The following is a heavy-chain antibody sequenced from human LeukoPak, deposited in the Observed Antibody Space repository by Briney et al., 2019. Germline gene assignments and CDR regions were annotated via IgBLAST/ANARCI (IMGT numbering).Heavy chain of an antibody. CDR2: ISGSGGST. D-gene: IGHD3-22*01. J-gene: IGHJ4*02. V-gene: IGHV3-23*01. CDR3: AKAGGYYYDAITYFDY. CDR1: GFTFSSYA. Sequence: GGSLRLSCAASGFTFSSYAMSWVRQAPGKGLEWVSAISGSGGSTYYADSVKGRFTISRDNSKNTLYLQMNSLRAEDTAVYYCAKAGGYYYDAITYFDYWGQGTLVTVSS.